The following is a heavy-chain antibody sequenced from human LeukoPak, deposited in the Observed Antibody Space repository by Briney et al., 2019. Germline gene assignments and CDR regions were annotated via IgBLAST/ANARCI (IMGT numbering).Heavy chain of an antibody. CDR3: AKDFYCSSGSCASHFDY. CDR2: ITWDGGIT. Sequence: GGSLRLSCAASGFAFDDYAMHWVRQAPGKGLEWVSLITWDGGITYYADSVKGRFTISRDNSKNSLYLQMNGLRAEDSAFYYCAKDFYCSSGSCASHFDYWGQGTLVTVSS. V-gene: IGHV3-43D*03. D-gene: IGHD2-15*01. J-gene: IGHJ4*02. CDR1: GFAFDDYA.